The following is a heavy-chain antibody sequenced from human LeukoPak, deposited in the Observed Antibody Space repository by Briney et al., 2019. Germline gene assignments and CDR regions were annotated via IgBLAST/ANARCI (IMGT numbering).Heavy chain of an antibody. V-gene: IGHV1-69*04. CDR2: IIPILGIA. CDR3: ARASDVLGAAAVYYFDY. CDR1: GGTFSSYA. Sequence: SVKVSCKASGGTFSSYAISWVRQAPGQGLEWMGRIIPILGIANYAQKFQGRVTITADKSTSTAYMELSSLRSEDTAVYYCARASDVLGAAAVYYFDYWGQGTLVTVSS. D-gene: IGHD6-13*01. J-gene: IGHJ4*02.